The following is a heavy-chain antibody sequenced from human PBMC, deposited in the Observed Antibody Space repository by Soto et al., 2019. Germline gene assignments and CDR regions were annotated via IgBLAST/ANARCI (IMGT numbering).Heavy chain of an antibody. D-gene: IGHD2-2*01. J-gene: IGHJ5*02. CDR3: SRVVPYWFDP. CDR2: IYYILST. V-gene: IGHV4-59*01. CDR1: GGSISSYY. Sequence: SETLSLTCTVSGGSISSYYWIWIRQPPVNGLEFIGYIYYILSTNYNPSLKSRFTISVYTSKNHFSLKLSSVTAAYTAVYYCSRVVPYWFDPWGQGTLVTVSS.